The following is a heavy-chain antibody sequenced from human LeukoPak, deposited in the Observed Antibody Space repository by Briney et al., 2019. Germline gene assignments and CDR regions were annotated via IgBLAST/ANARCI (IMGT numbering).Heavy chain of an antibody. CDR1: GGSFSGYY. CDR2: ISHSGST. CDR3: ARGRRITMVRGVKNFDY. Sequence: KPSETLSLTCAVYGGSFSGYYWSWIRQPPGKGLECIGKISHSGSTNYSPSLKSRLTISIDTSKNQFSLKLSSVTAADTAVYYCARGRRITMVRGVKNFDYWGQGTLVTVSS. D-gene: IGHD3-10*01. J-gene: IGHJ4*02. V-gene: IGHV4-34*01.